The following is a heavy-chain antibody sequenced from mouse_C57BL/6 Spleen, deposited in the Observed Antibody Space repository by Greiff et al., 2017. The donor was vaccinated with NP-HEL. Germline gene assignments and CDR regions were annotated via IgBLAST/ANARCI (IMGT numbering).Heavy chain of an antibody. CDR3: ARGDWDEPFDY. CDR2: ISYDGSN. J-gene: IGHJ2*01. CDR1: GYSITSGYY. V-gene: IGHV3-6*01. Sequence: EVKLMESGPGLVKPSQSLSLTCSVTGYSITSGYYWNWIRQFPGNKLEWMGYISYDGSNNYNPSLKNRISITRDTSKNQFFLKLNSVTTEDTATYYCARGDWDEPFDYWGQGTTLTVSS. D-gene: IGHD4-1*01.